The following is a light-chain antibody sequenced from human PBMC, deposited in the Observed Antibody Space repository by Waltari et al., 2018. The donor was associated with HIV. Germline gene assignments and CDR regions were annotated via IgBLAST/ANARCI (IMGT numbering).Light chain of an antibody. CDR2: NNN. V-gene: IGLV1-40*01. CDR3: QSYDSSLSASV. J-gene: IGLJ2*01. Sequence: QSVLTQPPSVSGAPGQRVTLSCTGSDSNIGTHDVHWYQQPTGTAPQLLISNNNNRPPGVPDRFSASKSGTSASLAITGLQPEDETDYYCQSYDSSLSASVFGGGTKLTVL. CDR1: DSNIGTHD.